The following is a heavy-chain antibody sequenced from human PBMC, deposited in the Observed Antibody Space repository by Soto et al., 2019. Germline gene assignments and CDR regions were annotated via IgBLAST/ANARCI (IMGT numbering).Heavy chain of an antibody. J-gene: IGHJ6*02. Sequence: ASVKVSCKASGYTFTSYGISWVRQTPGQGLEWMGWISAYNGNTNYAQKLQGRVTMTTDTSTSTAYMELRSLRSDDTAVYYCAREGIAAAGTTAYYYGMDVWGQGTTVTVSS. D-gene: IGHD6-13*01. CDR1: GYTFTSYG. CDR2: ISAYNGNT. CDR3: AREGIAAAGTTAYYYGMDV. V-gene: IGHV1-18*01.